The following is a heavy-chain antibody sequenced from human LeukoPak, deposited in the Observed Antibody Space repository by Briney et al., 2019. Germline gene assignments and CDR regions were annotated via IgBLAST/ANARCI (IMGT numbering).Heavy chain of an antibody. CDR2: ISYDGSNK. J-gene: IGHJ6*02. V-gene: IGHV3-30*18. CDR1: GFTFSSYG. D-gene: IGHD3-10*01. Sequence: GGSLRLSCAASGFTFSSYGMHWFRQAPGKGLEWVAVISYDGSNKYYADSVKGRFTISRDNSKNTLYLQMNSLRAEDTAVYYCAKDMVRGVIPYYYYYGMDVWGQGTTVTVSS. CDR3: AKDMVRGVIPYYYYYGMDV.